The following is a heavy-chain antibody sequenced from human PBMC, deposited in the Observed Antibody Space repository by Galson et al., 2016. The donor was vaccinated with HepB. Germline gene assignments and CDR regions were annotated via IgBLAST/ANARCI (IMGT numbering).Heavy chain of an antibody. Sequence: SLRLSCAVSGFDLDDHAMHWVRQTPEKGLEWVSGISWNGRTIDYADSVKGRFTISRDTTSNSLFLQMTSLRVDDTAVYYCARDISSGLVGDFAHWGQGTLVTVSS. CDR1: GFDLDDHA. J-gene: IGHJ4*02. D-gene: IGHD2-15*01. CDR3: ARDISSGLVGDFAH. V-gene: IGHV3-9*01. CDR2: ISWNGRTI.